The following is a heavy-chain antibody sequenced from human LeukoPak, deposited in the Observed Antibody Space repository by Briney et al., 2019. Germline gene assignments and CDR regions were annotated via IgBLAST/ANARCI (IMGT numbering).Heavy chain of an antibody. Sequence: ASVKVSCKASGGTFSSYTISWVRQAPGQGLEWMGRIIPILGIANYAQKFQGRVTITADKSTSTAYMEQSSLRSEDTAVYYCARAPKRGMLTDWYYYMDVWGKGTTVTVSS. CDR1: GGTFSSYT. CDR2: IIPILGIA. D-gene: IGHD3-9*01. CDR3: ARAPKRGMLTDWYYYMDV. V-gene: IGHV1-69*02. J-gene: IGHJ6*03.